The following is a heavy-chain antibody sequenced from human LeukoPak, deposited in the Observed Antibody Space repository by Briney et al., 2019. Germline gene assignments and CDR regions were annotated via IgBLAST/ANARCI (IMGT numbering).Heavy chain of an antibody. D-gene: IGHD3-22*01. CDR1: GFTFSSYS. CDR3: AREYKIVVDPTPGYFDY. Sequence: PGGSLRLSCAASGFTFSSYSMNWVRQAPGKGLEWVSSISSSSSYIYYADSVKGRFTISRDNAKNSLYLQMNSLRAEDTAVYYCAREYKIVVDPTPGYFDYWGQGTLVTVSS. CDR2: ISSSSSYI. V-gene: IGHV3-21*01. J-gene: IGHJ4*02.